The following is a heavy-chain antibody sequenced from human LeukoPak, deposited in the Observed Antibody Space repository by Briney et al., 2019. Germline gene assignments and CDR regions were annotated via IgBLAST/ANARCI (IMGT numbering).Heavy chain of an antibody. CDR1: GFTFSNAW. J-gene: IGHJ6*03. CDR3: TTVPAASYYYYMDV. V-gene: IGHV3-15*01. D-gene: IGHD2-2*01. CDR2: IKSKTDGGTT. Sequence: GGSLRLSCAASGFTFSNAWMSWVRQAPGKGLEWVGRIKSKTDGGTTDYAAPVKGRFTISRDDSKNTLYLQMNSLKTEDTAVYYRTTVPAASYYYYMDVWGKGTTVTVSS.